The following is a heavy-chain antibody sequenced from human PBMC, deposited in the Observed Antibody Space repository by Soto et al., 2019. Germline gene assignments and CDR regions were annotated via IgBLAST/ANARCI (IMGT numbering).Heavy chain of an antibody. V-gene: IGHV3-30*03. D-gene: IGHD2-15*01. J-gene: IGHJ4*02. CDR1: GFPFSSYG. CDR3: AGGQYYFDY. Sequence: GGSLRLSCAASGFPFSSYGMHWVRQAPGKGLEWVAHISYDGSNKHYTDSVKGRFTISRDNSKNMLYLQMSSLRAEDTAVYYCAGGQYYFDYRGQGTRVTVSS. CDR2: ISYDGSNK.